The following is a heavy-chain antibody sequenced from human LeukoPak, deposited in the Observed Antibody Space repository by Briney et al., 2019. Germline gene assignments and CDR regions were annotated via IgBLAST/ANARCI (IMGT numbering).Heavy chain of an antibody. J-gene: IGHJ6*03. CDR3: ARGGDTVLTRGYYYYMDV. D-gene: IGHD4-23*01. CDR2: ITSSSSYI. Sequence: GGSLRLSCAASGFTFSSYTMNWVRQAPGKGPEWVSSITSSSSYIYYADSVKGRFTISRDNARNSLYLQMNSLRAEDTALYYCARGGDTVLTRGYYYYMDVWGKGTTVTVSS. V-gene: IGHV3-21*01. CDR1: GFTFSSYT.